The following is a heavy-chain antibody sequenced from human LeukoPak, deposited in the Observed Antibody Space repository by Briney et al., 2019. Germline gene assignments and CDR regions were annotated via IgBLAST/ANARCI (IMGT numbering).Heavy chain of an antibody. Sequence: PGRSLRLSCAASGFTFSSYAMHWVRQAPGKGLEWVAVISYDGSNKYYADSVKGRFTISRDNSKNTLYLQMNSLRAEDTAVYYCARDRDYYFDYWGQGTLVTVSP. CDR2: ISYDGSNK. D-gene: IGHD3/OR15-3a*01. CDR3: ARDRDYYFDY. J-gene: IGHJ4*02. V-gene: IGHV3-30*04. CDR1: GFTFSSYA.